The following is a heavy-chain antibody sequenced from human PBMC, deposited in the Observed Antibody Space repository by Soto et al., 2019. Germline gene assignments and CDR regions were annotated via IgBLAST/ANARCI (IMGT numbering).Heavy chain of an antibody. Sequence: GASVKVSCKASGGTFSSYTISWVRQAPGQGLEWMGRIIPILGIANYAQKFQGRVTITADKSTSTAYMELSSLRSEDTAVYYCARDRMVRGDVLNNWFDPWGQGTLVTVSS. CDR3: ARDRMVRGDVLNNWFDP. V-gene: IGHV1-69*04. CDR1: GGTFSSYT. D-gene: IGHD3-10*01. J-gene: IGHJ5*02. CDR2: IIPILGIA.